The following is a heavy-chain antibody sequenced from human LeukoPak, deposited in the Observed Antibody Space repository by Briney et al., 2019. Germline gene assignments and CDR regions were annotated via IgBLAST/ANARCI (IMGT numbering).Heavy chain of an antibody. CDR1: GGSISSYY. J-gene: IGHJ5*02. Sequence: SETLSLTCTVSGGSISSYYWSWTWQPPAKGLEWIGYIYYSGSTNYNPSLKSRVSISVDTSKNQFSMKLNSLTAADTAVYYCARGEQWLGIRFDPWGQGTLVTVSP. CDR3: ARGEQWLGIRFDP. V-gene: IGHV4-59*12. D-gene: IGHD6-19*01. CDR2: IYYSGST.